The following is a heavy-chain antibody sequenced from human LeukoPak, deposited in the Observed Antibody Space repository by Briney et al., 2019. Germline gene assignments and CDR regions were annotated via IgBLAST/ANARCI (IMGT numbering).Heavy chain of an antibody. CDR3: AKKPATIKFPFNI. V-gene: IGHV3-23*01. D-gene: IGHD5-24*01. Sequence: GGSLRLSCVGSGFSFSTYDMGWVRQTPGKGLEWVSAISTTGGYTEDADSVKGRFTISRDNSQNTLFLQMHSLRAEDTAVYYCAKKPATIKFPFNIWGQGTLVTVSP. J-gene: IGHJ4*02. CDR2: ISTTGGYT. CDR1: GFSFSTYD.